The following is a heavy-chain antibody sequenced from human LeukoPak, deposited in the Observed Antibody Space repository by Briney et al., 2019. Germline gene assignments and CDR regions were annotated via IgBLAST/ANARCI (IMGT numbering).Heavy chain of an antibody. V-gene: IGHV1-2*02. Sequence: ASVKVSCTASGYTFTGYYMHWVRQAPGQGLEWMGWINPNSGGTNYAQKFQGRVTMTRDTSISTAYMELSRLRSDDTAVYYCARDRSHSSSWYDAFDIWGQGTMVTVSS. CDR1: GYTFTGYY. D-gene: IGHD6-13*01. J-gene: IGHJ3*02. CDR2: INPNSGGT. CDR3: ARDRSHSSSWYDAFDI.